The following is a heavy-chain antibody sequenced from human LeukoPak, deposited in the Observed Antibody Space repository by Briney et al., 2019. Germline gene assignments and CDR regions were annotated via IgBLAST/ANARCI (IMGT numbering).Heavy chain of an antibody. CDR1: GGSFSGYY. CDR3: ATRYYDILTGYYGNDY. J-gene: IGHJ4*02. D-gene: IGHD3-9*01. V-gene: IGHV4-34*01. CDR2: INHSGST. Sequence: SETLSLTCAVSGGSFSGYYWSWIRQPPGKGLEWIGEINHSGSTNYNPSLKSRVTISVDTSKNQFSLKLSSVTAADTAVYYCATRYYDILTGYYGNDYWDQGTLVTVSS.